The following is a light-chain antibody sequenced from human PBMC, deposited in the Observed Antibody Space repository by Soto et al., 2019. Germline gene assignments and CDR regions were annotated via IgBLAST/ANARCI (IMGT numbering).Light chain of an antibody. J-gene: IGLJ2*01. CDR2: EAT. CDR1: SNDVGGYDL. Sequence: QSALTQPASVSGSPGQSITISCTGTSNDVGGYDLVSWYQHHPGKAPKLIIYEATKRPSGVSDRFSGSKSGNTASLTISARQAEDEADYSCCSFAGGATFVFGGGTKLTVL. CDR3: CSFAGGATFV. V-gene: IGLV2-23*02.